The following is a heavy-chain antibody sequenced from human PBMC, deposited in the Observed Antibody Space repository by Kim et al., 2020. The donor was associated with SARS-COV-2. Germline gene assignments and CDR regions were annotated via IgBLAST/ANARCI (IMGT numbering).Heavy chain of an antibody. V-gene: IGHV3-23*01. J-gene: IGHJ4*02. CDR3: AKEALHCNDSSGDD. D-gene: IGHD3-22*01. CDR1: GFTFSSYA. CDR2: ISGSGGST. Sequence: GGSLRLSCAASGFTFSSYAMSWVRQAPGKGLEWVAAISGSGGSTYYADSMKGRFTISRDNSKNTLYLQMNSLRAEDTAVYYCAKEALHCNDSSGDDWGQGTLVTVAS.